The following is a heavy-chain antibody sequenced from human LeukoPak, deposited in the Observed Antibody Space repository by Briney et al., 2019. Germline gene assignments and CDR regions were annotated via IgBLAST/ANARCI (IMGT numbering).Heavy chain of an antibody. J-gene: IGHJ4*02. V-gene: IGHV1-2*02. Sequence: GASVTVSCKASGYTFTGYYMHWVRQAPGQGLEWMGWINPNSGGTNYAQKFQGRVTMTRDTSISTAYMELSRLRSDDTAVYYCATYPYYDILTGQFDYWGQGTLVTVSS. CDR1: GYTFTGYY. CDR3: ATYPYYDILTGQFDY. D-gene: IGHD3-9*01. CDR2: INPNSGGT.